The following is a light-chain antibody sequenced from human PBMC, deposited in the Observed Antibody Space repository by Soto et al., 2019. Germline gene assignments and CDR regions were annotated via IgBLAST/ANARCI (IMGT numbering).Light chain of an antibody. J-gene: IGKJ4*01. Sequence: ETVMTQSPATLSVSPGEGATLSCRATESINQNLAWYQQKPGQAPRLLIHGASYRATGIPDRFSGRGSGTEFTLAISRLQSEDFAVYYCQQYNTWPLTVGGGTKVDSK. V-gene: IGKV3-15*01. CDR3: QQYNTWPLT. CDR1: ESINQN. CDR2: GAS.